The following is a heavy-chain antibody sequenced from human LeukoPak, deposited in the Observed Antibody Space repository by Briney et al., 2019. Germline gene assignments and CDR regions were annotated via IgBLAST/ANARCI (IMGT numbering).Heavy chain of an antibody. Sequence: SETLSLTCTVSGGSISSSSYYGGWIRQPPGKGLEWIGSVYYSGSTYYNPSLKSRVTISVDTSKNQFSLKLSSVTAADTAVYYCARHPPRSSPFDYWGQGTLVTVSS. CDR3: ARHPPRSSPFDY. CDR2: VYYSGST. CDR1: GGSISSSSYY. V-gene: IGHV4-39*01. J-gene: IGHJ4*02.